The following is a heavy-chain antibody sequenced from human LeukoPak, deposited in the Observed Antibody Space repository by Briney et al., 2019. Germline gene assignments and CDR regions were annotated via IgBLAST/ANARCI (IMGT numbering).Heavy chain of an antibody. Sequence: ASVKVSCKASGYTFTSYGISWVRQAPGQGLEWMGWISAYNGNTNYAQKLQGRVTMTTDTSTSTAYMELRSLRSEDTAVYYCARRTSTPYYDFWSGYYTSTRYYYYYGMDVWGQGTTVTVSS. CDR1: GYTFTSYG. CDR2: ISAYNGNT. D-gene: IGHD3-3*01. J-gene: IGHJ6*02. V-gene: IGHV1-18*01. CDR3: ARRTSTPYYDFWSGYYTSTRYYYYYGMDV.